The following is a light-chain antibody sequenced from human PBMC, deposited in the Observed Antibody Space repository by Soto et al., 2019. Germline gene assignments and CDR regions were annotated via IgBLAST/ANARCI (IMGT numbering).Light chain of an antibody. V-gene: IGKV1-39*01. J-gene: IGKJ5*01. CDR1: QSISSY. Sequence: DIQMTQSPSSLSASVGDRVTITCRASQSISSYVNWYQQKPGKAPKLLISAASSLRSGVPSRFSGSGSGTDFTLTISSLQPEDFATYYCQQSYSTPITFGQGTRLEIK. CDR3: QQSYSTPIT. CDR2: AAS.